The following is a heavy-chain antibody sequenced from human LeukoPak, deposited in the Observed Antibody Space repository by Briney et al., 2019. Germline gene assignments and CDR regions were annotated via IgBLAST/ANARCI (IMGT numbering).Heavy chain of an antibody. J-gene: IGHJ4*02. D-gene: IGHD3-16*01. Sequence: SETLSLTCAVYGGSFSGYYWSWIRQPPGKGLEWIGEINHSGSTNYNPSLKSRVTISVDTSKNQFSLKLNSVTAADTAVYYCARATYYVWGSYLSVDYWGQGSLVTVSS. CDR1: GGSFSGYY. CDR3: ARATYYVWGSYLSVDY. V-gene: IGHV4-34*01. CDR2: INHSGST.